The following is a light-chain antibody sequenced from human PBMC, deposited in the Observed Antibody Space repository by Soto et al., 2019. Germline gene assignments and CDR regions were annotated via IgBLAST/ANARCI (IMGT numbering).Light chain of an antibody. V-gene: IGKV1-5*01. J-gene: IGKJ1*01. Sequence: DIQMTQSPSTLSASVGDRVTITCRASQSISTWLAWYQQRPGKAPKLLIYAASSLQSGVPSRFSGSGSGTQFTLTISSLQPDDFATYYCQKYNSAPWTFGQGTKVDIK. CDR1: QSISTW. CDR2: AAS. CDR3: QKYNSAPWT.